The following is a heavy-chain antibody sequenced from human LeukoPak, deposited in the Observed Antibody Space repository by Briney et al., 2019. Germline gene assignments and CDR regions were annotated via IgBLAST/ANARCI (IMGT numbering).Heavy chain of an antibody. CDR1: GGTFSNYA. V-gene: IGHV1-69*06. D-gene: IGHD2-8*01. Sequence: SVKVSCKASGGTFSNYAISWVRQASGQGLEWMGGIFPIFGTTNYAQNFQGRVTITADKSTSTAYMELSSLRSEDTAVYYCARRYCTNGVCYHDRGAFDIWGQGTMVTVSS. CDR2: IFPIFGTT. CDR3: ARRYCTNGVCYHDRGAFDI. J-gene: IGHJ3*02.